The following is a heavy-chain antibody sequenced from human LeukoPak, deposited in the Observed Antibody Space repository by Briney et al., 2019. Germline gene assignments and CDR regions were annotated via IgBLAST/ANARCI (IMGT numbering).Heavy chain of an antibody. CDR1: GYTFTSYG. CDR3: ARGVAGRRYFDY. Sequence: ASVKVSCKASGYTFTSYGISWVRQAPGQGLEWMGWINAYNGNTNYAQKLQGRVTMATDTSTSTAYMELRSLRSDDTAVYYCARGVAGRRYFDYWGQGTQVTVSS. D-gene: IGHD6-19*01. J-gene: IGHJ4*02. CDR2: INAYNGNT. V-gene: IGHV1-18*01.